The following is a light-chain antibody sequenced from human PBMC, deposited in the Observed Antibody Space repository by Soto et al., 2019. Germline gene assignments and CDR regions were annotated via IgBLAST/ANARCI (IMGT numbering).Light chain of an antibody. CDR2: GAS. Sequence: EIVLTQSPGLQSLSPGERAPLSCRASQSVSNSYLAWYQQKPGQAPRLLIYGASSRATGIPDRFSGSGSGTEFTLTISSLQSEDFAVYYCQQYYDWPITFGQGTRLEI. J-gene: IGKJ5*01. V-gene: IGKV3-20*01. CDR1: QSVSNSY. CDR3: QQYYDWPIT.